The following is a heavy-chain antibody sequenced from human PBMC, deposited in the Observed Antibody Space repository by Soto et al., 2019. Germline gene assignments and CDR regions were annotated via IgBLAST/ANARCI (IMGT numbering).Heavy chain of an antibody. Sequence: SETLSLTCAVYGGSFSGYYWSWIRQPPGKGLEWIGEINHSGSTNYNPSLKSRVTISVDTSKNQFSLKLSSVTAADTAVYYCARHFPSYSSGWLGNYYYYYYMDVWGKGTTVTVSS. V-gene: IGHV4-34*01. D-gene: IGHD6-19*01. CDR2: INHSGST. J-gene: IGHJ6*03. CDR1: GGSFSGYY. CDR3: ARHFPSYSSGWLGNYYYYYYMDV.